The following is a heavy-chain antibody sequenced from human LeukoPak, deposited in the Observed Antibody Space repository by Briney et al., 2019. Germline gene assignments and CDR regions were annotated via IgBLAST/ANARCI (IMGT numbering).Heavy chain of an antibody. D-gene: IGHD3-22*01. CDR3: ATDYYDSSGYYYGISPLAY. CDR1: GYTLTELS. Sequence: ASVKVSCKVSGYTLTELSMHWVRQAPGKGLEWMGGFDPEDGETIYAQKFQGRVTMTEDTSTDTAYMELSSLRSEDTAVYYCATDYYDSSGYYYGISPLAYWGQGTLVTVSS. CDR2: FDPEDGET. V-gene: IGHV1-24*01. J-gene: IGHJ4*02.